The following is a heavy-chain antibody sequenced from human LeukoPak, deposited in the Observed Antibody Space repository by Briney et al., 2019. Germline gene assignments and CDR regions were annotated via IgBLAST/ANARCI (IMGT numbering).Heavy chain of an antibody. CDR2: IYYSGST. J-gene: IGHJ4*02. D-gene: IGHD5-24*01. Sequence: SQTLSLTCTVSGGSISSGDYYWSWIRQPPGKGLEWIGYIYYSGSTYYNPSLKSRVTISVDTSKYQFSLKLSSVTAADTAVYYCARIEMAAITIDHWGQGTLVTVSA. CDR1: GGSISSGDYY. V-gene: IGHV4-30-4*08. CDR3: ARIEMAAITIDH.